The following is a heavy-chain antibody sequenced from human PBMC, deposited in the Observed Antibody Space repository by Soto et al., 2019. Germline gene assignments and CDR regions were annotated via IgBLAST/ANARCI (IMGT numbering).Heavy chain of an antibody. V-gene: IGHV1-8*01. Sequence: ASVKVSCKASGYTFTSYDINWVRQATGQGLEWMGWMNPNSGNTGYAQKFQGRVTMTRNTSISTAYMELSSLRSEDTAVYYCARGGRLDGGYDYYPGAFDIWGQGTMVTVSS. J-gene: IGHJ3*02. D-gene: IGHD5-12*01. CDR2: MNPNSGNT. CDR1: GYTFTSYD. CDR3: ARGGRLDGGYDYYPGAFDI.